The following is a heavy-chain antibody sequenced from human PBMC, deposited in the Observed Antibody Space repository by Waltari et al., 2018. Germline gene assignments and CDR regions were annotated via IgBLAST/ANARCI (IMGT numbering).Heavy chain of an antibody. CDR1: GFTFSNYD. CDR2: IGTGGGT. D-gene: IGHD2-15*01. CDR3: ARHQGGWDL. J-gene: IGHJ5*02. V-gene: IGHV3-13*01. Sequence: EVQLVESGGDLIQPGGSLRLSCAPSGFTFSNYDMHWLRQATGKSLEWVSSIGTGGGTYYAASVKGRFTISRENDKSSVYLQMNSLGAGDTAVYFCARHQGGWDLWGQGTLVTVSS.